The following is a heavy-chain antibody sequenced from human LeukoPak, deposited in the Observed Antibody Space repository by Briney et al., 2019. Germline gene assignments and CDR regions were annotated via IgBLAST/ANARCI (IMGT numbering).Heavy chain of an antibody. J-gene: IGHJ3*02. D-gene: IGHD3-3*01. CDR2: IKQDGTEK. CDR3: AGTWRYAFDI. CDR1: GLAFSSYW. V-gene: IGHV3-7*03. Sequence: GGSLRLSCAASGLAFSSYWMSWVRQAPGKGLEWVANIKQDGTEKYYVDSVKGRFTISRDNAKNSLYLQMNGLRAEDTGVYYCAGTWRYAFDIWGQGTMVTVSS.